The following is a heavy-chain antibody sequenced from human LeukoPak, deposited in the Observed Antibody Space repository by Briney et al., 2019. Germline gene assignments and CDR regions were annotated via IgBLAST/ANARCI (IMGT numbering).Heavy chain of an antibody. CDR3: AREDCSSTSCYPHYYYMDV. D-gene: IGHD2-2*01. Sequence: ASVKVSCKASGGTFSSYAISWVRQAPGQGLEWMGGIIPIFGTANYAQKFQGRVTITADESTSTAYMELSSLRSEDTAVYYCAREDCSSTSCYPHYYYMDVWGKGTTVTVSS. V-gene: IGHV1-69*01. CDR2: IIPIFGTA. J-gene: IGHJ6*03. CDR1: GGTFSSYA.